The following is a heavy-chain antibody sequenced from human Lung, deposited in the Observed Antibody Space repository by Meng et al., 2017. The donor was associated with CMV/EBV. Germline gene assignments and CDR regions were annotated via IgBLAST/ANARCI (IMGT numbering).Heavy chain of an antibody. V-gene: IGHV3-30*04. CDR3: ARDRLYYYDTSGYYYPRYFQH. CDR1: GFTFSNYA. Sequence: SCAASGFTFSNYAMHWVRQAPGKGLDWVAVISSDGSNKEYADPVKGRFTISRDNSKNTLYLHMNSLRAEDTAVYYCARDRLYYYDTSGYYYPRYFQHWXKGTLVTVSS. D-gene: IGHD3-22*01. J-gene: IGHJ1*01. CDR2: ISSDGSNK.